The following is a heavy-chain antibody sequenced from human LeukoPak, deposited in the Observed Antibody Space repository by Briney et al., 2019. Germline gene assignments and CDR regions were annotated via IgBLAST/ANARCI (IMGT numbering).Heavy chain of an antibody. CDR2: IYYSGST. D-gene: IGHD6-19*01. V-gene: IGHV4-59*08. J-gene: IGHJ4*02. CDR3: ARFSLAVAAIDY. CDR1: GGSTSSNY. Sequence: SETLSLTCTVSGGSTSSNYWSWIRQPPGEGLEWSGYIYYSGSTNYNPSLKSRVTISVYASKNQLSLKRSSVTASHTAVYYCARFSLAVAAIDYWGQGTLVTVSS.